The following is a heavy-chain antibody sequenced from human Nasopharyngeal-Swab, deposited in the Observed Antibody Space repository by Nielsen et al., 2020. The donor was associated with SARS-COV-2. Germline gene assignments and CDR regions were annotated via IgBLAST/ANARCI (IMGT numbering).Heavy chain of an antibody. Sequence: SETLSLTCTVSGGSISSGGYYWSWIRQHPGRGLEWIGYISYSGSTYYNPSLKSRVTISVDTSKNQFSLRLSSVTAADTAVYYCARAPRGAIFGVVTNFDYWGQGTLVTVSS. V-gene: IGHV4-31*03. CDR3: ARAPRGAIFGVVTNFDY. CDR2: ISYSGST. D-gene: IGHD3-3*01. J-gene: IGHJ4*02. CDR1: GGSISSGGYY.